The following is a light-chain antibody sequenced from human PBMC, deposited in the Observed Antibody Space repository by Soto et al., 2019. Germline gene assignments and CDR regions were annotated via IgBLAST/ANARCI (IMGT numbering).Light chain of an antibody. CDR2: GAS. CDR1: QSVSSSY. J-gene: IGKJ4*01. CDR3: QQYYSIPPT. V-gene: IGKV3-20*01. Sequence: EIVLTQSPGTLSLSPEERATLSCRASQSVSSSYLGWYQQKPGQAPRLLMYGASSRATGIPDRFSGSGSGTDFTLTISSLQAEDVAVYDCQQYYSIPPTFGGGTKVDIK.